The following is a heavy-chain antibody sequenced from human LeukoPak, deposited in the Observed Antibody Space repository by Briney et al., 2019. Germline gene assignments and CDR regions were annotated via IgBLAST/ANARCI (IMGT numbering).Heavy chain of an antibody. Sequence: PSETLSLTRTVSGGSISGYYWSWIRQPPGMGLEWIGYIYYSGSTNYNPSLKSRITISVDTSKNQFSLKLSSVTAADTAVYYCARHYVFVYGGSSFDYWGQGTLVTVSS. CDR3: ARHYVFVYGGSSFDY. D-gene: IGHD3-16*01. V-gene: IGHV4-59*08. J-gene: IGHJ4*02. CDR1: GGSISGYY. CDR2: IYYSGST.